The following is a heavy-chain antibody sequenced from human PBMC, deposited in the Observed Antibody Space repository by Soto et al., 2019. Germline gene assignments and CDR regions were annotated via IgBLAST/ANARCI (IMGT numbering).Heavy chain of an antibody. CDR2: IYPGDSDT. D-gene: IGHD6-13*01. Sequence: PGESLKISCKGSGYSLTSYWIGWVRQMPGKGLEWMGIIYPGDSDTSYSPSFQGQVTISADKSISTAYLQWSSLKASDTAMYYCARTAAAGKYYYGVDVWGKGTTVTVSS. V-gene: IGHV5-51*01. J-gene: IGHJ6*04. CDR1: GYSLTSYW. CDR3: ARTAAAGKYYYGVDV.